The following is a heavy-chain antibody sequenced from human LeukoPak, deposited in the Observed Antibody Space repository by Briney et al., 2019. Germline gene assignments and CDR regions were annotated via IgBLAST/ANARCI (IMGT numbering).Heavy chain of an antibody. J-gene: IGHJ5*02. V-gene: IGHV4-39*07. CDR1: GGSISSSSYY. D-gene: IGHD4-11*01. CDR3: AREGEYSNRLDP. Sequence: SETLSLTCTVSGGSISSSSYYWGWIRQPPGKGLEWIGSIYYSGSTYYNPSLKSRVTISVDTSKNQFSLKLSSVTAADTAVYYCAREGEYSNRLDPWGQGTLVTVSS. CDR2: IYYSGST.